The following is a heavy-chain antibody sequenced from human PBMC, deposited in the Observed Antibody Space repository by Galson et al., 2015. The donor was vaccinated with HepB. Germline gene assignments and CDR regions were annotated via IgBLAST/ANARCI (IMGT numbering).Heavy chain of an antibody. Sequence: SLRLSCAASGFSFGDYTMNWFRQAPGKGLEWVGFIRSKSYGGPIEYAASVKGRFTISRDDSKSIAFLQMTNLKSEDTAVYYCSSNKTAVHYWGQGTLVTVSS. CDR2: IRSKSYGGPI. V-gene: IGHV3-49*03. CDR3: SSNKTAVHY. CDR1: GFSFGDYT. D-gene: IGHD2-21*02. J-gene: IGHJ4*02.